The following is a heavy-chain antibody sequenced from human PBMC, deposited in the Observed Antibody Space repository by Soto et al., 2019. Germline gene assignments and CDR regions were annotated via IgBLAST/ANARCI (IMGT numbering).Heavy chain of an antibody. V-gene: IGHV3-33*01. Sequence: PGGSLRLSCAASGFTFSSYGMHWVRQAPGKGLEWVAVIWYDGSNKYYADSAKGRFTISRDNSKNTLYLQMNSLRAEDAAVYYCARAPKTGTYGMDVWGQGTTVTV. CDR1: GFTFSSYG. CDR2: IWYDGSNK. D-gene: IGHD3-9*01. CDR3: ARAPKTGTYGMDV. J-gene: IGHJ6*02.